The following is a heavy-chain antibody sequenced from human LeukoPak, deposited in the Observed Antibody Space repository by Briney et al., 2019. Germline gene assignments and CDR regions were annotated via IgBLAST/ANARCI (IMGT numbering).Heavy chain of an antibody. CDR1: GFTFSSYG. CDR3: ARDRGYCTSTTCYAPRLYYYYYGMDV. Sequence: GGSLRLSCAASGFTFSSYGMHWVRQAPGKGLEWVAVISYDGSNKYYADSVKGRFTISRDNAKNTLYLQMNSLGVEDTAVYYCARDRGYCTSTTCYAPRLYYYYYGMDVWGQGTTVTVSS. V-gene: IGHV3-30*03. CDR2: ISYDGSNK. D-gene: IGHD2-2*01. J-gene: IGHJ6*02.